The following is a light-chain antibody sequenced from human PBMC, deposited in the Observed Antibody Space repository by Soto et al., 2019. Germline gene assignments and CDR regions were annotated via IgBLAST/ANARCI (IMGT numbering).Light chain of an antibody. V-gene: IGKV3-20*01. CDR3: QQHGSSPYT. CDR2: GAA. Sequence: EIGLTQSPGTLSLSPGERATLSCRASQSVSSSLAWYQQKPGQAPRLLIYGAASRATGIPDRFSGSGSGTDFTLTISRLEPEDFAVYFCQQHGSSPYTFGQGTKVEIK. CDR1: QSVSSS. J-gene: IGKJ2*01.